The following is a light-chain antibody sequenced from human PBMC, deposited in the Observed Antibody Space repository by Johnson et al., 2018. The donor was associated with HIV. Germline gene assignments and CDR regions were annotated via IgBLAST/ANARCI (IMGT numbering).Light chain of an antibody. CDR1: SSNIGNNY. CDR2: ENN. J-gene: IGLJ1*01. CDR3: GIWQTSLSTGGV. V-gene: IGLV1-51*02. Sequence: QLVLTQPPSVSAAPGQKVSISCSGSSSNIGNNYVSWYQQLPGTAPKLLIYENNKRPSGIPDRFSGSKSDTSATLGITGLQTGDEAEYYCGIWQTSLSTGGVFGTGTKVTVL.